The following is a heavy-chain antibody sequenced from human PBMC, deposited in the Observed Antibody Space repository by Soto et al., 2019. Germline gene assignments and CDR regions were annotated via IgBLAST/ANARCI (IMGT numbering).Heavy chain of an antibody. CDR3: ARGGSAGVDY. CDR1: GYSFTSLD. D-gene: IGHD6-19*01. CDR2: MEPSTGTT. J-gene: IGHJ4*02. V-gene: IGHV1-8*01. Sequence: ASVKVSCKASGYSFTSLDINWVRQTAGQGLEWMGWMEPSTGTTGYAQKFQGRVTMTRDTSINTAYMELTTLTSDDTAFYYCARGGSAGVDYWGQGTWVTVSS.